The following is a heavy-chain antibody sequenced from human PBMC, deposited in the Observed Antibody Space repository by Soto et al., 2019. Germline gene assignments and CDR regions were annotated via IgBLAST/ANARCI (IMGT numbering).Heavy chain of an antibody. CDR2: TIPIFGTA. D-gene: IGHD2-15*01. CDR3: ARQLIGCSGGSCHYVFDY. CDR1: GGTFSSYA. V-gene: IGHV1-69*01. J-gene: IGHJ4*02. Sequence: KVPCKAFGGTFSSYAMNWVRQAPGQGLEWMGGTIPIFGTANDAQTFQGSVTITADESTSTAYMELSSLRSEDTAVYYCARQLIGCSGGSCHYVFDYWGQ.